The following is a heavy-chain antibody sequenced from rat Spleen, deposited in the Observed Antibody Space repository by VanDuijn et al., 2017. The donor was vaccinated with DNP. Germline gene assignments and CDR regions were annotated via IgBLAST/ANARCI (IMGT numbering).Heavy chain of an antibody. Sequence: EVKLVESGGGLVQPGRSLKLSCAASGFTFSDFFMAWVRQAPEKGLEWVATISPSGTRTFYPDSVKGRFTISRDNAKSSLYLQMNSLRSKDTATYFCASHAPGVEEVYYALDAWGQGSSVTVSS. CDR2: ISPSGTRT. J-gene: IGHJ4*01. V-gene: IGHV5-7*01. CDR1: GFTFSDFF. CDR3: ASHAPGVEEVYYALDA. D-gene: IGHD4-2*01.